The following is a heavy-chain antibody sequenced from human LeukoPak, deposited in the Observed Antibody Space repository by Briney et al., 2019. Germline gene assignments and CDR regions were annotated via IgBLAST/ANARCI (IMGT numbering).Heavy chain of an antibody. V-gene: IGHV3-7*01. D-gene: IGHD5-18*01. Sequence: GGSLRLSCAASGFTFSSYWMSWVRQAPGKGLEWVANIKQDGSEKYYVDSVKGRFTISRDNAKNSLYLQMNSLRAEDTAVYYCARKRGYSSPRYYYMDVWGKGTTVTVSS. CDR1: GFTFSSYW. CDR3: ARKRGYSSPRYYYMDV. CDR2: IKQDGSEK. J-gene: IGHJ6*03.